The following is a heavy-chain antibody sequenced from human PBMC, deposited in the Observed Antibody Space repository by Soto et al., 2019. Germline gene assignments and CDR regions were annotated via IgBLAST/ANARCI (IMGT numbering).Heavy chain of an antibody. CDR3: ARSSVAGTGY. CDR1: GGSVSSGSYY. V-gene: IGHV4-61*01. Sequence: QVQLQESGPGLVKPSETLSLTCTVSGGSVSSGSYYWSWIRQPPGKGLGWIGYIYYSGSTNYNPSLKSRVTISVDTSKNQFSLKLSSVTAADTAVYYCARSSVAGTGYWGQGTLVTVSS. J-gene: IGHJ4*02. CDR2: IYYSGST. D-gene: IGHD6-19*01.